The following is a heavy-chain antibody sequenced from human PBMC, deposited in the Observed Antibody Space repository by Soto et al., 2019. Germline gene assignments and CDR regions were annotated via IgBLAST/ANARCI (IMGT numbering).Heavy chain of an antibody. D-gene: IGHD3-16*01. CDR2: IYYSGST. CDR3: AGLGLGSITYDY. J-gene: IGHJ4*02. CDR1: GGSISSSSYY. V-gene: IGHV4-39*01. Sequence: KPSETLSLTCTVSGGSISSSSYYWGWIRQPPGKGLEWIGSIYYSGSTYYNPSLKSRVTISVDTSKNQFSLKLSSVTAADTAVYYCAGLGLGSITYDYWGQGTLVTVSS.